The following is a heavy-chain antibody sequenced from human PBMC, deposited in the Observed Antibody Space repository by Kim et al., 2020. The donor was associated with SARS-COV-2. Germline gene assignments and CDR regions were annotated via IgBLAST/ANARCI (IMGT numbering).Heavy chain of an antibody. CDR2: ISGSDGRT. D-gene: IGHD2-2*02. J-gene: IGHJ6*02. Sequence: GGSLRLSCAASGFTFSNYAMAWVRQAPGKGLECVSTISGSDGRTFYADSVKGRFTISRDNSNNMLFLQLNSLRVEDTATYYCAKVSCTITTCYNFWYGMDVWGQGTTVSVSS. CDR1: GFTFSNYA. CDR3: AKVSCTITTCYNFWYGMDV. V-gene: IGHV3-23*01.